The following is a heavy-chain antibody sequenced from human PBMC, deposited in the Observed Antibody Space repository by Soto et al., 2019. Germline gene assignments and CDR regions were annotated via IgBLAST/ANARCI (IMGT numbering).Heavy chain of an antibody. V-gene: IGHV3-30-3*01. CDR2: ISYDGSNK. CDR1: GFTFRSYA. CDR3: ARDKSPYSSGWHNRHFDY. D-gene: IGHD6-19*01. J-gene: IGHJ4*02. Sequence: QVQLVESGGGVVQPGRSLRLSCAASGFTFRSYAMHWVRQAPGKWLEWVAVISYDGSNKYYADSVKGRFTISRDNSKNTLCLQMYSLKTEDTAVYYCARDKSPYSSGWHNRHFDYWGQGTLVTVSS.